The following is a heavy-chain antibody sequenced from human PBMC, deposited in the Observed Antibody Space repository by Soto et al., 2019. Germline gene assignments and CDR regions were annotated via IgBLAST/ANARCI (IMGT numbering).Heavy chain of an antibody. CDR2: IFYSGTT. V-gene: IGHV4-30-4*01. D-gene: IGHD3-10*01. CDR3: ARDSGWFGEFPYYYDAMDV. CDR1: GGSISSGNYY. J-gene: IGHJ6*02. Sequence: QVQLQESGPGLVKPSQTLSLTCTVSGGSISSGNYYWSWIRQPPGKGLEWIGYIFYSGTTYYNPSLKSRVIISVDTSNNQLSLKVNSVTAADTAVYYCARDSGWFGEFPYYYDAMDVWGQGTTVTVSS.